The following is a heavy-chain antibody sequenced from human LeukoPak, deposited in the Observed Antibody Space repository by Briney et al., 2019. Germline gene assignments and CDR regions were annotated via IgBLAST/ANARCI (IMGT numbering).Heavy chain of an antibody. CDR2: IIPIFGTA. J-gene: IGHJ4*02. V-gene: IGHV1-69*05. Sequence: SVKVSCKASGGTFSSYAISWVRQAPGQGLEWMGGIIPIFGTANYAQKFQGRVTITTDESTSTAYMELSSLRSEDTAVYYCARNTVTTKGPVAYLDYWGQGPLVTVSS. CDR1: GGTFSSYA. CDR3: ARNTVTTKGPVAYLDY. D-gene: IGHD4-11*01.